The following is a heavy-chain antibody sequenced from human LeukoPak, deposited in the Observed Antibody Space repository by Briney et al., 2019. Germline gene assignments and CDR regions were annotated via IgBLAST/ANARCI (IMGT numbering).Heavy chain of an antibody. CDR1: GGSISSYY. D-gene: IGHD6-13*01. CDR3: ARAGSAAGQIDY. CDR2: IYYSGST. J-gene: IGHJ4*02. V-gene: IGHV4-59*01. Sequence: PSETLSLTCTVSGGSISSYYWSWIRQPPGKGLEWIGYIYYSGSTNYNPSLKSRVTISVDTSKNQFSLKLSSVTAADTAVYYCARAGSAAGQIDYWGQGTLVTVSS.